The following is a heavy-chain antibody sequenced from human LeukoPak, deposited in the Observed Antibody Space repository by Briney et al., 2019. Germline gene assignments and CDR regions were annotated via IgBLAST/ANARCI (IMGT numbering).Heavy chain of an antibody. CDR1: GYTLTELS. Sequence: ASVKVSCKVSGYTLTELSMHWVRQAPGKGLEWMGGFDPEDGETIYAQKFQGRVTMTEDTSTDTAYMELSSLRSEDTAVYYCATTFDSGSYKYYFDYWAQGTLVTVSS. D-gene: IGHD1-26*01. CDR3: ATTFDSGSYKYYFDY. J-gene: IGHJ4*02. V-gene: IGHV1-24*01. CDR2: FDPEDGET.